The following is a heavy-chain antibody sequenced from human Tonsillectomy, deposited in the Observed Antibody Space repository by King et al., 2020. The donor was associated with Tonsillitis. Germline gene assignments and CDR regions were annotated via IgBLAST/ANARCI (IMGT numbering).Heavy chain of an antibody. J-gene: IGHJ4*02. CDR3: ARGGSSSCAFSDQ. CDR1: GGYISSYY. D-gene: IGHD6-13*01. V-gene: IGHV4-59*01. Sequence: VQLQESGPGLVKPSETLSLTCTVPGGYISSYYWSWIRQPPGKGLEWCGYIYFGGSTNYNPSLKSRVTISVDTSKNQLSMELNSVTAADTAVYYCARGGSSSCAFSDQGGLGNLVTVSS. CDR2: IYFGGST.